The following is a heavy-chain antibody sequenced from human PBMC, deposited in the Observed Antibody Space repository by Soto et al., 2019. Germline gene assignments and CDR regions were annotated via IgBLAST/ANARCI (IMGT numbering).Heavy chain of an antibody. CDR2: ISAYNGNT. J-gene: IGHJ6*02. V-gene: IGHV1-18*04. Sequence: ASVKVSCKASGYTFTSYGISWVRQAPGQGLEWMGWISAYNGNTNYAQKLQGRVTMTTDTSTSTAYMELRSLRSDDTAVYYCARFGGSSSWYYYYGMDVWGQATTVTVSS. CDR1: GYTFTSYG. D-gene: IGHD6-13*01. CDR3: ARFGGSSSWYYYYGMDV.